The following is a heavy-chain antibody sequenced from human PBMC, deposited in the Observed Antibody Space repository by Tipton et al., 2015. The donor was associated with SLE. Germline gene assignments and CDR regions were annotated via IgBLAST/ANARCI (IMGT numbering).Heavy chain of an antibody. D-gene: IGHD3-10*01. CDR2: INHSGSP. CDR3: ARDQGGSGDY. J-gene: IGHJ4*02. Sequence: TLSLTCAVYGGSFSGYYWSWIRQPPGKGLEWIGEINHSGSPNYNPSLKSRVTITVDTSKNQFSLKLSSVTAADTAVYYCARDQGGSGDYWGQGTLVTVSS. V-gene: IGHV4-34*01. CDR1: GGSFSGYY.